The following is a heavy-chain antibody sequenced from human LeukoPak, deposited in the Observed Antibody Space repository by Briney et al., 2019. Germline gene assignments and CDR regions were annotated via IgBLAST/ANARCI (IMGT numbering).Heavy chain of an antibody. V-gene: IGHV3-48*01. CDR3: ARAPSYYYGSGSYLL. Sequence: PGGALRLSCAASGFTFSSYSMNWVRQAPGKGLEWVSYISSSSSTIYYADSVKGRFTISSDNAKNSLYLQMNSLRAEDTAVYYCARAPSYYYGSGSYLLWGQGTLVTVSS. J-gene: IGHJ4*02. CDR2: ISSSSSTI. D-gene: IGHD3-10*01. CDR1: GFTFSSYS.